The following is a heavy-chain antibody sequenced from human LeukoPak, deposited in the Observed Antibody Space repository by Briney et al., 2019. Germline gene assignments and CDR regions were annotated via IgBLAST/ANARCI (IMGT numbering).Heavy chain of an antibody. J-gene: IGHJ4*02. CDR2: ISTYNDNT. CDR3: ARIQSRIIAARPGNPAFDY. CDR1: GYTFTSYD. D-gene: IGHD6-6*01. Sequence: ASVKVSCKASGYTFTSYDISWVGQAPGQGLEWMGWISTYNDNTHYAQKLQGRVTMTTDTFTSTVYMELKSLRSDDTAVYYCARIQSRIIAARPGNPAFDYWGRGTLVTVSS. V-gene: IGHV1-18*01.